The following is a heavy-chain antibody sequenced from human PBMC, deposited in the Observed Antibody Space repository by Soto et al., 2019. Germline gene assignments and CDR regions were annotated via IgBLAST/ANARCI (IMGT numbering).Heavy chain of an antibody. Sequence: EVQLVESGGGLIQPGGSLRLSCAASGFTVSSNYMSWVRQAPGKGLEWVSVIYSGGSTYYADSVKGRFNISRDNSKNTLYLQMNSLRAEDTAVYYCARGLGRGYYDSSGYFHLDYWGQGTLVTVSS. CDR3: ARGLGRGYYDSSGYFHLDY. V-gene: IGHV3-53*01. CDR2: IYSGGST. D-gene: IGHD3-22*01. CDR1: GFTVSSNY. J-gene: IGHJ4*02.